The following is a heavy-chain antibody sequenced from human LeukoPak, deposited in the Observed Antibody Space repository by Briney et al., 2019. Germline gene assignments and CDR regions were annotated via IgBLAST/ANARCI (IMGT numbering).Heavy chain of an antibody. D-gene: IGHD1-26*01. Sequence: SETLSLTCTVSGGSISSCSYYWGWIRQPPGKGLEWIGSIYYSGSTYYNPSLKSRVTISVDTSKNQFSLKLSSVTAADTAVYYCARDPWRELQHDAFDIWGQGTMVTVSS. J-gene: IGHJ3*02. V-gene: IGHV4-39*07. CDR3: ARDPWRELQHDAFDI. CDR1: GGSISSCSYY. CDR2: IYYSGST.